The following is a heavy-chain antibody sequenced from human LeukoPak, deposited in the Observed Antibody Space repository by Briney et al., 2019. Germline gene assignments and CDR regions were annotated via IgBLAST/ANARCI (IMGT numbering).Heavy chain of an antibody. CDR1: GGSISSGGYY. CDR3: ARGGSSAFYYYYYYMDV. D-gene: IGHD3-10*01. CDR2: IYYSGST. J-gene: IGHJ6*03. V-gene: IGHV4-31*03. Sequence: SHTLSLTCTVSGGSISSGGYYWSWIRQHPGKGLEWIGSIYYSGSTYYNPFLKSRVTISVDTSKNQFSLKLSSVTAADTAVYYCARGGSSAFYYYYYYMDVWGKGTTVTVSS.